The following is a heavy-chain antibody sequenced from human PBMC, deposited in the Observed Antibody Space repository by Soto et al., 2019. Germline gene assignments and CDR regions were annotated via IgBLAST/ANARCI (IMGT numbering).Heavy chain of an antibody. CDR3: AGNGYCSGGSCYSAPLYCYYYMDV. CDR1: GFTFSSYS. V-gene: IGHV3-48*01. Sequence: GGSLRLSCAASGFTFSSYSMNWVRQAPGKGLEWVSYISSSSSTIYYADSVKGRFTISRDNAKNSLYLQMNSLRAEDTAVYYCAGNGYCSGGSCYSAPLYCYYYMDVWGKGTTVTVSS. D-gene: IGHD2-15*01. J-gene: IGHJ6*03. CDR2: ISSSSSTI.